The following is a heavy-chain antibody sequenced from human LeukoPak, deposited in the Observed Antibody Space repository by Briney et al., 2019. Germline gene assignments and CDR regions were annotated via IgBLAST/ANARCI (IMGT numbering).Heavy chain of an antibody. Sequence: GGSLRLSCAASGFTFSSYWMHWVRQAPGKGLVWVSRINSDGSSTSYADSVKGRFTISRDNAKNSLYLQMSSLRAEDTAVYYCARVGTDSPWLWDYWGQGTLVTVSS. CDR2: INSDGSST. V-gene: IGHV3-74*01. D-gene: IGHD5-18*01. CDR1: GFTFSSYW. CDR3: ARVGTDSPWLWDY. J-gene: IGHJ4*02.